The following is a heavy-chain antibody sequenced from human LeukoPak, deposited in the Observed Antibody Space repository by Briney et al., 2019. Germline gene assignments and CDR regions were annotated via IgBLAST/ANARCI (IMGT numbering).Heavy chain of an antibody. CDR3: ARDEVNYYMDV. CDR2: IYYSGRT. V-gene: IGHV4-39*07. J-gene: IGHJ6*03. Sequence: SETLSLTCTVSGGSISSSSYYWGWIRQPPGKGLEWIGSIYYSGRTYYNPSLKSRVTISVDTSKNQFSLKLRSVTAADTAVYYCARDEVNYYMDVWGKGTTVTVSS. CDR1: GGSISSSSYY.